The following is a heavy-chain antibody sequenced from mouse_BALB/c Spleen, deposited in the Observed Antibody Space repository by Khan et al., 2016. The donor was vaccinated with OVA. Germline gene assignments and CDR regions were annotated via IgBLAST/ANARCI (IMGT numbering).Heavy chain of an antibody. Sequence: QVQLQQSGAELARPGASVKMSCKASGYTFTSYTIHWIKLRPGQGLEWIGFINPSNGYYNYTQKFKDKATLTADNSSTTVYMQLSSLTSDVSADYNSVRDGAYHRNDGWVAYWGQGTLVTVSA. CDR3: VRDGAYHRNDGWVAY. D-gene: IGHD2-14*01. J-gene: IGHJ3*01. CDR1: GYTFTSYT. CDR2: INPSNGYY. V-gene: IGHV1-4*01.